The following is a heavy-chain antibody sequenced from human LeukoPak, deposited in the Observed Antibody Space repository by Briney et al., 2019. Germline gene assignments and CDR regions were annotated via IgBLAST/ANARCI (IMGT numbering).Heavy chain of an antibody. CDR3: ARDSYGGKRKFDY. D-gene: IGHD4-23*01. CDR1: GYTFTIYG. CDR2: ISAYNGNT. V-gene: IGHV1-18*01. J-gene: IGHJ4*02. Sequence: ASVKVSFTASGYTFTIYGISWVRQAPGQGLEWMGWISAYNGNTNYAQKLQGRVTMTRNTSISTAYMELSSLRSEDTAVYYCARDSYGGKRKFDYWGQGTLVTASS.